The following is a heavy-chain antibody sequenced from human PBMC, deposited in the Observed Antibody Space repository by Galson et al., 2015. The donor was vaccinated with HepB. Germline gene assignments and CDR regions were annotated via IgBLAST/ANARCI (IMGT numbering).Heavy chain of an antibody. CDR2: IRSKNYGGTP. CDR1: GFAFSDHV. V-gene: IGHV3-49*03. J-gene: IGHJ5*02. CDR3: VRDYSNSDFFSVSPSRFLGP. D-gene: IGHD3-3*01. Sequence: SLRLSCAASGFAFSDHVMSWYRQAPGKGLEWVAFIRSKNYGGTPEYAASVKDRFIISRDDSKSIVYLQMNSLKAEDTAVYYCVRDYSNSDFFSVSPSRFLGPWGEGTPVTVSS.